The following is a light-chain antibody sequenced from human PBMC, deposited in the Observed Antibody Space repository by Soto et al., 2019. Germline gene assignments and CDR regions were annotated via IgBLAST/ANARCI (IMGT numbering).Light chain of an antibody. CDR3: QQRSNWPPFT. CDR2: DAS. V-gene: IGKV3-11*01. CDR1: QSVSSY. Sequence: EIVLTQYPATLSLSPGERATLSCRASQSVSSYLAWYQQKPGQAPRLLIYDASNRATGIPARFSGSGSGTDFTLPISSLEPEDFAVYYCQQRSNWPPFTFGPGTKVDI. J-gene: IGKJ3*01.